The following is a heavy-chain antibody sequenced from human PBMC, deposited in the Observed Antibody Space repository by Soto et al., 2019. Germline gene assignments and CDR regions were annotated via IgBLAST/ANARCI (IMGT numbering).Heavy chain of an antibody. CDR3: ARDGLSSSSSFDY. CDR2: IYPGDSDT. V-gene: IGHV5-51*01. D-gene: IGHD6-6*01. Sequence: GESLRISCKASGYSFTDYWIGWVRQMPGKGLEWMGIIYPGDSDTKYSPSFQGQVTMSADKSISTAYLQWNSLKASDTAMYYCARDGLSSSSSFDYWGQGTLVTVSS. J-gene: IGHJ4*02. CDR1: GYSFTDYW.